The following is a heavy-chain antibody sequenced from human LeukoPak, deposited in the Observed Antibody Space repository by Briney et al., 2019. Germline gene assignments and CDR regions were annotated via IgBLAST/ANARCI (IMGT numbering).Heavy chain of an antibody. CDR1: GFTFSNYA. CDR3: AKHREYCTTTSCFYYGMDV. Sequence: PGGSLRLSCAASGFTFSNYAMSWVRLAPGKGLEGVSVLSATGYTTHYADSVKGRFTISRDNSKNTLFLQMNSLRAEDTALYYCAKHREYCTTTSCFYYGMDVWGQGTTVGVSS. D-gene: IGHD2-2*01. CDR2: LSATGYTT. J-gene: IGHJ6*02. V-gene: IGHV3-23*01.